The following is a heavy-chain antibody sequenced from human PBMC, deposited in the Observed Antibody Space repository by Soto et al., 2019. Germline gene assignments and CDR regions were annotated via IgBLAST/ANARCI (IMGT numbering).Heavy chain of an antibody. D-gene: IGHD2-21*01. V-gene: IGHV4-34*01. Sequence: SEALSLTCAVYGGSFSGYYCAWYRQPPGKGLEWIGVINHRGSTYYNPSLNSRVTIFLDTSNNQFSLNLNSVRAADTAVYYCARGLGESDHWGQGTLVTVSS. CDR2: INHRGST. J-gene: IGHJ4*02. CDR1: GGSFSGYY. CDR3: ARGLGESDH.